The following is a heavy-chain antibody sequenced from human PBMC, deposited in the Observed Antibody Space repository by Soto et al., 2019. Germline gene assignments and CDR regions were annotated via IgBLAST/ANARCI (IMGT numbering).Heavy chain of an antibody. CDR3: GRVAGSRVRRDVYDI. CDR2: IYYSGST. V-gene: IGHV4-59*01. CDR1: RGSLSRYY. D-gene: IGHD3-10*01. J-gene: IGHJ3*02. Sequence: TETLSLTCTVSRGSLSRYYCSWIRQSPGKGLEWIGYIYYSGSTNYNPSLKSRVTISVDTSKNQFSLKLSSVTAADTAVYYCGRVAGSRVRRDVYDIWGKGTMVT.